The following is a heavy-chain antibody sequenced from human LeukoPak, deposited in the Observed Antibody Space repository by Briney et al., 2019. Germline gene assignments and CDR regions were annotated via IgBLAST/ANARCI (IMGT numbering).Heavy chain of an antibody. CDR2: IYSSGST. CDR1: GGSISSYF. CDR3: ARDRNYYGSGSYLKAYYYYMDV. J-gene: IGHJ6*03. Sequence: SETQSLTCTASGGSISSYFWSWIRQPPGKGLEWIGFIYSSGSTNYNPSLKSRVIMSVDTSKNQFSLKLSSVTAADTAVYYCARDRNYYGSGSYLKAYYYYMDVWGKGTTVTVSS. V-gene: IGHV4-59*01. D-gene: IGHD3-10*01.